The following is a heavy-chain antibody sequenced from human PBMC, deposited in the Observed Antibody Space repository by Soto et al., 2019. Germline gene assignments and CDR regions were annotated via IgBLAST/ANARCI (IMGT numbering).Heavy chain of an antibody. CDR3: AREQNYYYDTTGYYMGLFDF. Sequence: GGSLRLSCAASGFSASSHYMSWVRQAPGKGLEWVSLIYTGGGTYFADSVRGRFTISRDKSKNIVYPQMNNLRAEDTAVYYCAREQNYYYDTTGYYMGLFDFWGQGTVVTVSS. CDR2: IYTGGGT. D-gene: IGHD3-22*01. CDR1: GFSASSHY. V-gene: IGHV3-53*01. J-gene: IGHJ4*02.